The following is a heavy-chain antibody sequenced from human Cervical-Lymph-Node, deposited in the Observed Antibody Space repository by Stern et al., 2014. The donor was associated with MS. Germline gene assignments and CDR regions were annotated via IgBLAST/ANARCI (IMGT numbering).Heavy chain of an antibody. CDR3: DRYGDYVDAFDM. CDR2: FDPDDAET. J-gene: IGHJ3*02. Sequence: VQLVQSGAEVKKPGASVKVSCKGSGYSLTDLSMHWVRQPPGKGLEWMGGFDPDDAETIYAQQFQGRLTMTEDTSADTAYMELSSLRSEDTAVYYCDRYGDYVDAFDMWGQGTMVTVSS. CDR1: GYSLTDLS. D-gene: IGHD4-17*01. V-gene: IGHV1-24*01.